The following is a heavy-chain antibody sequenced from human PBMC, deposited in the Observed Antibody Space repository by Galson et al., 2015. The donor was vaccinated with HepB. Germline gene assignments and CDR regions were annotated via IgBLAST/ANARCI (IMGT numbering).Heavy chain of an antibody. CDR2: ISYDGSNK. V-gene: IGHV3-30*18. J-gene: IGHJ4*02. CDR1: GFTFSNYD. D-gene: IGHD6-19*01. Sequence: SLRLSCAASGFTFSNYDMHWVRQAPGKGLEWVAVISYDGSNKYYADSVKGRFTISRDNSKNTLYPQMNSLRAEDTALYYCAKDPYLYSALAGTMAGFDYWGQGTLVTVSS. CDR3: AKDPYLYSALAGTMAGFDY.